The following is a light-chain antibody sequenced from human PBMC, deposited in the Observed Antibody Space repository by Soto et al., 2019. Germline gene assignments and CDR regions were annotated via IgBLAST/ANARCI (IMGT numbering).Light chain of an antibody. J-gene: IGKJ4*01. CDR2: DAS. CDR1: QSVSSY. CDR3: QQRSNWPLT. Sequence: EIELSQSPSTLSSSLGERATLSCRASQSVSSYLAWYQQKPGQAPRLLIYDASNRATGIPARFSGSGSGTDFTLTISSLEPEDFAVYYCQQRSNWPLTFGGGTKVDIK. V-gene: IGKV3-11*01.